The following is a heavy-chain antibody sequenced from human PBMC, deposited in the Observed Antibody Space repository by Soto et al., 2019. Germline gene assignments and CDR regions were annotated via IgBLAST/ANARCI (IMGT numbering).Heavy chain of an antibody. Sequence: SETLSLTCAVYGGSFSGYYWSWIRQPPGKGLEWIGEINHSGSTNYNPSLKSRVTISVDTSKNQFSLKLISVTAADTAVYYCARGLHQLPPGGYWGQGTLVTSPQ. J-gene: IGHJ4*02. D-gene: IGHD2-2*01. V-gene: IGHV4-34*01. CDR1: GGSFSGYY. CDR3: ARGLHQLPPGGY. CDR2: INHSGST.